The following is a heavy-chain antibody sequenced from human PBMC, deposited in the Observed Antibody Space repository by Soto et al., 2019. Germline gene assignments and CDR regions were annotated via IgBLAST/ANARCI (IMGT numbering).Heavy chain of an antibody. D-gene: IGHD3-3*01. CDR3: AKWSYLDY. CDR2: ISGSDGKT. J-gene: IGHJ4*02. CDR1: GFSFGSYA. Sequence: PGGSLRLSCAASGFSFGSYALSWVRQAPGKGLEWVSTISGSDGKTFYADAVKGRFSISRDTSRNTLYLQMNSLRADDTAIYYCAKWSYLDYWGQGTRVTVSS. V-gene: IGHV3-23*01.